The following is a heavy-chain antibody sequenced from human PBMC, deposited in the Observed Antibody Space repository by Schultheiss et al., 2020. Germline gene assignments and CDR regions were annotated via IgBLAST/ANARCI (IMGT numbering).Heavy chain of an antibody. CDR3: ARSWVGATLFDY. D-gene: IGHD1-26*01. Sequence: SETLSLTCTVSGGSISSYYWSWIRQPPGKGLEWIGYIYYSGSTNYNPSLKSRVTISVDTSKNQFSLKLSSVTAADTAVYYCARSWVGATLFDYWGQGTLVTVSS. J-gene: IGHJ4*02. CDR2: IYYSGST. CDR1: GGSISSYY. V-gene: IGHV4-59*12.